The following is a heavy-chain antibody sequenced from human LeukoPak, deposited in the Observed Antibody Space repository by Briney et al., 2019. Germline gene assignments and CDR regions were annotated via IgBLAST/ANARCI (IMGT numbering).Heavy chain of an antibody. J-gene: IGHJ5*02. CDR2: IKQDGSEK. D-gene: IGHD2-2*01. V-gene: IGHV3-7*01. Sequence: GGSLRLSCAASGFTFSSYWMSWVRQAPGKGLEWVANIKQDGSEKYYVDPVKGRFTISRDNAKNSLYLQMNSLRAEDTAVYYCARLTYDIVVVPAASKVGWFDPWGQGTLVTVSS. CDR3: ARLTYDIVVVPAASKVGWFDP. CDR1: GFTFSSYW.